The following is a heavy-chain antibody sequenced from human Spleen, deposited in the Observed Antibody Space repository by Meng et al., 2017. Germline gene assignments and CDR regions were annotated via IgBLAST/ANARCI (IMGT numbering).Heavy chain of an antibody. D-gene: IGHD3-10*01. V-gene: IGHV1-18*01. CDR2: LGAHPGDT. CDR1: DYTFTGFG. CDR3: ARGTPGRSYCDY. Sequence: QVLLLQSGPEVNQPGASLMVSCKASDYTFTGFGVCWVRQAPGQGLEWMAWLGAHPGDTSHAPKFLGRVTVTADTATATAYMELRSLTSDDTAVYYCARGTPGRSYCDYWGLGTLVTVSS. J-gene: IGHJ4*02.